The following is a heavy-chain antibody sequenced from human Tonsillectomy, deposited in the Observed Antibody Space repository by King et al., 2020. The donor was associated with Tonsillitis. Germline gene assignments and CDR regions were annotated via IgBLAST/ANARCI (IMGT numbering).Heavy chain of an antibody. D-gene: IGHD2-2*02. Sequence: VQLQQWGAGLLKPSETLSLTCAVYGESFSGYYWSWIRQPPGKGLEWMGEINHSGSTNYNSSLKSRVTISVDTSKNQFSLKLSSVTAADTAVYYCARDPLYCSSTSCYTNAFDYWGQGTLVTVSS. J-gene: IGHJ4*02. CDR3: ARDPLYCSSTSCYTNAFDY. V-gene: IGHV4-34*01. CDR2: INHSGST. CDR1: GESFSGYY.